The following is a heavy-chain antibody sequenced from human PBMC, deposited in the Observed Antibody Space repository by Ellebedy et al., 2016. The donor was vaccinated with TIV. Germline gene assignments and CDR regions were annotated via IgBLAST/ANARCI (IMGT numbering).Heavy chain of an antibody. CDR1: GFRFSDHY. CDR3: TYSSSCDY. J-gene: IGHJ4*02. D-gene: IGHD6-6*01. Sequence: GESLKISXVASGFRFSDHYMNWIRQAPGKGLEWVSYISGSGSTIQFADSVRGRFSLSRDNAKNSMFLQMDRLRAEDTAVYYCTYSSSCDYWGQGTLVTVSA. CDR2: ISGSGSTI. V-gene: IGHV3-11*01.